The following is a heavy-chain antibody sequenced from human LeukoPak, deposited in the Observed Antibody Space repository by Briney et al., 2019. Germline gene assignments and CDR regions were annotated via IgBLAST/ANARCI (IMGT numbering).Heavy chain of an antibody. Sequence: GASVKVSCKASGGTFSSYAISWVRQAPGQGLEWMGRIIPICGTANYAQKFQGRVTITADKSTSTAYMELSSLRSEDTAVYYCAALVVVTGILGYWGQGTLVTVSS. J-gene: IGHJ4*02. CDR2: IIPICGTA. V-gene: IGHV1-69*06. CDR3: AALVVVTGILGY. D-gene: IGHD2-21*02. CDR1: GGTFSSYA.